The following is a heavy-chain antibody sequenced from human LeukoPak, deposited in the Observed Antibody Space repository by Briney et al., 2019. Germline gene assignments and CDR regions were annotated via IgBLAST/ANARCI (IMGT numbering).Heavy chain of an antibody. J-gene: IGHJ4*02. D-gene: IGHD3-16*01. Sequence: GASVKVSCKASGYTFTGYYMHWVRQAPGQGLEWMGIINPSGGDTTYAQKFQGRLSMTRDMSTSTVYMELSSLRSEDTAVYYCARTFYEQMPHFDYWGQGTLVTVSS. V-gene: IGHV1-46*01. CDR1: GYTFTGYY. CDR2: INPSGGDT. CDR3: ARTFYEQMPHFDY.